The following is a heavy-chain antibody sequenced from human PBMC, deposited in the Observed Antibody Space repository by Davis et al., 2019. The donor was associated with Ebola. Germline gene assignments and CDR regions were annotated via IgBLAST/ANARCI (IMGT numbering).Heavy chain of an antibody. CDR3: VGLLGKSEVSGY. Sequence: GESLKISCAGSGFTFSTYAMTWVRQAPGKGLEWVSRISGSGGDPHYADSVKGRFTISRDNSKNTLHLQMSSLRDEDTAVYYCVGLLGKSEVSGYWGQGTLVTVSS. D-gene: IGHD3-16*01. J-gene: IGHJ4*02. CDR2: ISGSGGDP. CDR1: GFTFSTYA. V-gene: IGHV3-23*01.